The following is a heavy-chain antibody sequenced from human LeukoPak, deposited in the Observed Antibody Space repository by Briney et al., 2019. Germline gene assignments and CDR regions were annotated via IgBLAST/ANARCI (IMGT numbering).Heavy chain of an antibody. CDR1: GHTFTSYD. J-gene: IGHJ3*02. CDR3: ARGGYYYGSGTDAFDI. CDR2: MNPNSGST. V-gene: IGHV1-8*01. Sequence: ASVKVSCKASGHTFTSYDINWVRQATGQGLEWMGWMNPNSGSTGYAQKFQGRVTMTRNTSISTAYMELSSLRSEDTAVYYCARGGYYYGSGTDAFDIWGQGTMVTVSS. D-gene: IGHD3-10*01.